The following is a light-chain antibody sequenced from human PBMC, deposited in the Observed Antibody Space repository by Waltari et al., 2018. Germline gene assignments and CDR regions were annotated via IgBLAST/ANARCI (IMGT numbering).Light chain of an antibody. CDR3: QRYVSLPVT. J-gene: IGKJ1*01. V-gene: IGKV3-20*01. CDR2: GAS. CDR1: QSIIRY. Sequence: EIVLTQSPGTLSLSLGARATLSCRASQSIIRYLLWYQEKPGQAPRVLIYGASSRATGIPDRFRGSGSGTGFSLTINRLESEDFAVYYCQRYVSLPVTFGQGTKVEIK.